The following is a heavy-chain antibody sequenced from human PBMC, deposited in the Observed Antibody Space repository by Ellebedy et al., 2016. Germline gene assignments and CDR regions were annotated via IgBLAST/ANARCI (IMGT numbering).Heavy chain of an antibody. Sequence: GGSLRLXXTASGFNFNTFFMSWVRQAPGKGLEWVSAISGSGGSTYYADSVKGRFTISRDNSKNTLYLQMNSLRAEDTAVYYCAKGQWDIITMIVVVITPAVDYWGQGTLVTVSS. D-gene: IGHD3-22*01. V-gene: IGHV3-23*01. CDR3: AKGQWDIITMIVVVITPAVDY. J-gene: IGHJ4*02. CDR1: GFNFNTFF. CDR2: ISGSGGST.